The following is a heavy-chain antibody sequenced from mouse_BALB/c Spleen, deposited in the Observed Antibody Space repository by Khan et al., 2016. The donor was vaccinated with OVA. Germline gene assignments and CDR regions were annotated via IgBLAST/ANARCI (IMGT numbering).Heavy chain of an antibody. CDR1: GFSLTDYA. CDR2: IWGGGSK. V-gene: IGHV2-6-5*01. Sequence: VQLQESGPGLVAPSQSLSITCTVSGFSLTDYAVSWIRQPPGKGLEWLGVIWGGGSKYYNSALKSRLSISKDNYRSQVFLNMNSLQTDDTAMYYCAKDPPYYAMNYWGQGTSVTVSS. J-gene: IGHJ4*01. CDR3: AKDPPYYAMNY.